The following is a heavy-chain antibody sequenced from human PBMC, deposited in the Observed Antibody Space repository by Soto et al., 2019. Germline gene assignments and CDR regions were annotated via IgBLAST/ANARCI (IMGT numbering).Heavy chain of an antibody. J-gene: IGHJ4*02. CDR2: ISGSGGST. V-gene: IGHV3-23*01. CDR3: AKGRGSSGWYYFDY. CDR1: GFTFSSYA. D-gene: IGHD6-19*01. Sequence: GGPLRLSCAASGFTFSSYAMSWVRQAPGKGLEWVSAISGSGGSTYYADSVKGRFTISRDNSKNTLYLQMNSLRAEDTAVYYCAKGRGSSGWYYFDYWGQGTLVTVSS.